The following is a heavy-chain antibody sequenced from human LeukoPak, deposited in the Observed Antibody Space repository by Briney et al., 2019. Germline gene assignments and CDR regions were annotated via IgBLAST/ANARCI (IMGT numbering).Heavy chain of an antibody. J-gene: IGHJ4*02. CDR2: ISSSSSYI. CDR3: ARAYSDCASHFDY. CDR1: GFTFSSYS. V-gene: IGHV3-21*01. Sequence: GGSLRLSCAASGFTFSSYSMNWVRQAPGKGLEWVSSISSSSSYIYYADSVKGRFTISRDNAKNSLYLQMNSLRAEDTAVYYCARAYSDCASHFDYWGQGTLVTVSS. D-gene: IGHD2-21*02.